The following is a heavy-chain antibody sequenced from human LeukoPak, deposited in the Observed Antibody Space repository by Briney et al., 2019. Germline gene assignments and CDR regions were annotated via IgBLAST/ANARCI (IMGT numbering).Heavy chain of an antibody. D-gene: IGHD3-10*01. J-gene: IGHJ5*02. CDR1: GYTLTGYY. V-gene: IGHV1-2*02. CDR3: ARGLFSGVRWFDP. CDR2: INPNSGGT. Sequence: GASVKVSCKASGYTLTGYYMHWVRQAPGQGLEWMGWINPNSGGTNYAQKFQGRVTMTRDTSISTAYMELSRLRSDDTAVYYCARGLFSGVRWFDPWGQGTLVTVSS.